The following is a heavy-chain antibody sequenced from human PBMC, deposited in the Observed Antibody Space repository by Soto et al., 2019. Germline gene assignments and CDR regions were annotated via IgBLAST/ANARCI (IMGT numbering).Heavy chain of an antibody. CDR2: IYPGDSNT. CDR3: ERLTVCFSERNIQFDY. J-gene: IGHJ4*02. CDR1: GYGFSGYW. D-gene: IGHD2-8*01. V-gene: IGHV5-51*01. Sequence: EVQLVQSGAEVERSGDSLKISCKASGYGFSGYWIGWVRQMPWKGLEWMGIIYPGDSNTKYSPSLQGQVTMSADTSISTAYLQLSRLKASDTAMYYCERLTVCFSERNIQFDYWGQGTLVTVSS.